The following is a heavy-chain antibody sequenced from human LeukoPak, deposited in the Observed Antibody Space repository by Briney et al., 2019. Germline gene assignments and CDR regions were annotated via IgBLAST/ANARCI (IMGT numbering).Heavy chain of an antibody. V-gene: IGHV4-4*07. Sequence: SETLSLTCTVSGGSISSYYWSWIRQPAGKGLEWIGRIYSSGSTYYNPSLKSRVTISADTSKNQFSLKLSSVTAADTAVYYCAGTKKVAYGDYENYFDYWGQGTLVTVSS. J-gene: IGHJ4*02. CDR1: GGSISSYY. CDR2: IYSSGST. D-gene: IGHD4-17*01. CDR3: AGTKKVAYGDYENYFDY.